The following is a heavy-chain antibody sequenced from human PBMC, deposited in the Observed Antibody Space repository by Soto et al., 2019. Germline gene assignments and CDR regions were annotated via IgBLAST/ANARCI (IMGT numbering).Heavy chain of an antibody. V-gene: IGHV4-59*01. CDR1: GGSISSYY. Sequence: QVQLQESGPGRVKPSETLSLTCTVSGGSISSYYWSWIRQPPGKGLEWIGYIYYSGSTNYNPSLKSRVTISVDTSKNQFSLKLSSVTAADTAVYYCARDAMYHDYVWDVWGQGTTVTVSS. D-gene: IGHD3-16*01. J-gene: IGHJ6*02. CDR3: ARDAMYHDYVWDV. CDR2: IYYSGST.